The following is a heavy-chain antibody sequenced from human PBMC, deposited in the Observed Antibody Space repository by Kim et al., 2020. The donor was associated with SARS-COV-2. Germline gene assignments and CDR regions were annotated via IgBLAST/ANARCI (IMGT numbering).Heavy chain of an antibody. CDR1: GFTFGDYA. Sequence: GGSLRLSCTASGFTFGDYAMSWFRQAPGKGLEWVGFIRSKAYGGTTEYAASVKGRFTISRDDSKSIAYLQMNSLKTEDTAVYYCTMVRWLQSPDLDYWGQGTLVTVSS. CDR2: IRSKAYGGTT. CDR3: TMVRWLQSPDLDY. D-gene: IGHD5-12*01. J-gene: IGHJ4*02. V-gene: IGHV3-49*03.